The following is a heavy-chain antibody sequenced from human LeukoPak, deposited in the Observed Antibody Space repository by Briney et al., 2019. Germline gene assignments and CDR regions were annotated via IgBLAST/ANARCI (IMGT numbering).Heavy chain of an antibody. V-gene: IGHV3-21*01. D-gene: IGHD2-2*01. CDR1: GFTFSDYY. Sequence: GGSLRLSCAASGFTFSDYYMSWVRQAPGKGLERVSSISSSSGYIFYADSVKGRFTISRDNSKKIVYLQMDSLRVDDTAVYYCARGGYQPYYYMDVWGTGTTVTVSS. CDR2: ISSSSGYI. CDR3: ARGGYQPYYYMDV. J-gene: IGHJ6*03.